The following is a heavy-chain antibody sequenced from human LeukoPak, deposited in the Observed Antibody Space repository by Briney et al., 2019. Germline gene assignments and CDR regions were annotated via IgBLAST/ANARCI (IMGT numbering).Heavy chain of an antibody. V-gene: IGHV3-11*01. CDR1: GFPLSDYY. CDR2: ISSCGSTI. D-gene: IGHD6-6*01. CDR3: ARGPSGSSPRYYYYGMDV. J-gene: IGHJ6*02. Sequence: GGSLRLSCAASGFPLSDYYMHWLRQAPGKGVAGVSYISSCGSTIYYADSVKGRFTISKDNAKNSLYLQMNSLRAEDTAVYYCARGPSGSSPRYYYYGMDVWGQGTTVTVSS.